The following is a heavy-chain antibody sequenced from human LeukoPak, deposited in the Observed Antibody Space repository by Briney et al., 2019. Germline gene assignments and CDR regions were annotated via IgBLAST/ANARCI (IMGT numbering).Heavy chain of an antibody. CDR2: ISSSSSDI. CDR3: ATATRQQLVRTGDY. D-gene: IGHD6-13*01. CDR1: GFSFSSYS. Sequence: GGSLRLSCAASGFSFSSYSRNWVRQAPGKGLEWVSSISSSSSDIFHADSVKGRFTTSRDNSKNTLYLQMNSLRAEDTAVYYCATATRQQLVRTGDYWGQGTLVTVSS. V-gene: IGHV3-21*04. J-gene: IGHJ4*02.